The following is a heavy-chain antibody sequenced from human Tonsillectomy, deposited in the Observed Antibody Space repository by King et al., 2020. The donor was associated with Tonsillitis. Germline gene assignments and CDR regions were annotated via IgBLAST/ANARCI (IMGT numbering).Heavy chain of an antibody. CDR2: ISYDGSNK. D-gene: IGHD1-26*01. Sequence: VQLVESGGGVVQPGRSQRLSCAASGFTFSSYAMHWVRQAPGKGLEWVAIISYDGSNKYYADSVKGRFTISRDNSKDTLYLQMNSLRTEDTAVYYCARDEWELRGGKRFDYWGQGTLVTVSS. CDR3: ARDEWELRGGKRFDY. CDR1: GFTFSSYA. J-gene: IGHJ4*02. V-gene: IGHV3-30-3*01.